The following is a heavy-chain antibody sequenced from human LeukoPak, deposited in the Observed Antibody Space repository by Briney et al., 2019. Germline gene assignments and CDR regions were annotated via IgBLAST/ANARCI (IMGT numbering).Heavy chain of an antibody. V-gene: IGHV1-24*01. CDR2: FDPEDGET. J-gene: IGHJ6*02. Sequence: ASVKVSCKVSGYTLTELSMHWVRHAPGKGLEWMGGFDPEDGETIYAQKFQGRVTMTEDTSTDTAYMELSSLSSEDTAVYYCATDYREWEPLGYYYYGMDVWGQGTTVTVSS. CDR1: GYTLTELS. CDR3: ATDYREWEPLGYYYYGMDV. D-gene: IGHD1-26*01.